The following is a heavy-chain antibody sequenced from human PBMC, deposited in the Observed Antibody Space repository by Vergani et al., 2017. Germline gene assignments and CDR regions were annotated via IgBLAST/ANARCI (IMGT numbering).Heavy chain of an antibody. J-gene: IGHJ4*02. CDR2: IIPILGIA. CDR3: AFYSSSGVGFDY. CDR1: GGTFSSYT. D-gene: IGHD6-6*01. Sequence: QVQLVQSGAEVKKPGSSVKVSCKASGGTFSSYTISWVRQAPGQGLEWMGRIIPILGIANYAQKFQGRVTITADKSTSTAYMELSSLRSEDTAVYYCAFYSSSGVGFDYWGQGTLVTVSS. V-gene: IGHV1-69*02.